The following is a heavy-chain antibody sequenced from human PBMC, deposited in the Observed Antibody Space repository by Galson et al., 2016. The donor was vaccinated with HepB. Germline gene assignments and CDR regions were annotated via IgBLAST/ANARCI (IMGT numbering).Heavy chain of an antibody. J-gene: IGHJ3*02. CDR1: GFTFSDYY. D-gene: IGHD5-12*01. CDR3: ARNRGYSGYDAFDI. V-gene: IGHV3-11*03. Sequence: SLRLSCAASGFTFSDYYMSWTRQAPGKGLEWVSYISISSSYTNYADSVKGRFTISRDNAKNSVYLQMNSLRAEDTAVYYCARNRGYSGYDAFDIWGQGTMVTVSS. CDR2: ISISSSYT.